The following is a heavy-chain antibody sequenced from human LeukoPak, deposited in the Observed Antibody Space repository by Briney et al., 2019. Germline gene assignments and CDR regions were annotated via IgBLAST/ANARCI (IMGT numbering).Heavy chain of an antibody. D-gene: IGHD3-10*01. CDR1: GFTFSSYE. V-gene: IGHV3-48*03. J-gene: IGHJ6*03. Sequence: GGSLRLSCAASGFTFSSYEMNWVRQAPGKWLEWVSYISSSGSTIYYADSVKGRFTISRDNAKNSLYLQMNSLKGDDTAVYYCAKDSAFYYIDVWGKGTTVIISS. CDR2: ISSSGSTI. CDR3: AKDSAFYYIDV.